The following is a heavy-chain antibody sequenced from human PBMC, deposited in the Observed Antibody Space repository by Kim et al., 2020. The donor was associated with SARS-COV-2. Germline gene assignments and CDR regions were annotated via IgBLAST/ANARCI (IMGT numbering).Heavy chain of an antibody. Sequence: GGSLRLSCAASGFTFSSYGMHWVRQAPGKGLEWVAVISYDGSNKYYADSVKGRFTISRDNSKNTLYLQMNSLRAEDTAVYYCAKGLTYYYDSSGYWSPGYWGQGTLVTVSS. CDR1: GFTFSSYG. CDR3: AKGLTYYYDSSGYWSPGY. J-gene: IGHJ4*02. V-gene: IGHV3-30*18. CDR2: ISYDGSNK. D-gene: IGHD3-22*01.